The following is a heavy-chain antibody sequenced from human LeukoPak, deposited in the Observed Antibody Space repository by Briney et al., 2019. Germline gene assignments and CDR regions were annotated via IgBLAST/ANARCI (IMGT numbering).Heavy chain of an antibody. D-gene: IGHD1-26*01. CDR2: IYFSGST. J-gene: IGHJ4*02. CDR3: ARHPYSGSPFDY. V-gene: IGHV4-39*01. CDR1: GGSISSSSYY. Sequence: PSETLSLTCTVSGGSISSSSYYWGWIRQPPGKGLEWIGSIYFSGSTYYNPSLKSRVTISIDTSKNQFSLKPSSVTAADTAVYYCARHPYSGSPFDYWGQGTLVTVSS.